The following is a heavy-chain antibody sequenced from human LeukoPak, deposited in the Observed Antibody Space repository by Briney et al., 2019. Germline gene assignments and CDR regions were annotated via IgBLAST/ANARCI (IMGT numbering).Heavy chain of an antibody. V-gene: IGHV3-9*01. CDR2: ISWNSGSI. J-gene: IGHJ4*02. CDR1: AFAFDDYA. CDR3: AKDIVVVPAAEGYFDY. D-gene: IGHD2-2*01. Sequence: GGSLRLSCAASAFAFDDYAMHWVRQAPGKGLEWVSGISWNSGSIGYADSVKGRFTISRDNAKNSLYLQMNSLRAEDTALYYCAKDIVVVPAAEGYFDYWGQGTLVTVSS.